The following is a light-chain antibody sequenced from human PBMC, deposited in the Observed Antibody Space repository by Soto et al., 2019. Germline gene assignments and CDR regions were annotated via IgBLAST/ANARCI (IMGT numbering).Light chain of an antibody. Sequence: DIQMTQSPSTLSASVGDRVTITCRANESISTWVAWYQQKPGKAPNFLIYDASSLGSGVPSRFSGGGSGTEFTLTIDSLQPDDFATYYCQQYKSYSGPFGQGTKVDIX. CDR1: ESISTW. J-gene: IGKJ1*01. CDR3: QQYKSYSGP. CDR2: DAS. V-gene: IGKV1-5*01.